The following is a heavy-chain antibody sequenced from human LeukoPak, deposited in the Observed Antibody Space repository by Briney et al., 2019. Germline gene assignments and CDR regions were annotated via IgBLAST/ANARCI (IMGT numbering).Heavy chain of an antibody. J-gene: IGHJ1*01. Sequence: GGSLRLSCAASGFTFSSYAMSWVRQAPGKGLEWVSAISGSGGSTYYADSVKGRFTISRDNSKNTLYLQMNSLRAEDTAVYYCAKFPYGTGRGPAEYFQHWGQGTLVTVSS. V-gene: IGHV3-23*01. CDR3: AKFPYGTGRGPAEYFQH. CDR1: GFTFSSYA. D-gene: IGHD3/OR15-3a*01. CDR2: ISGSGGST.